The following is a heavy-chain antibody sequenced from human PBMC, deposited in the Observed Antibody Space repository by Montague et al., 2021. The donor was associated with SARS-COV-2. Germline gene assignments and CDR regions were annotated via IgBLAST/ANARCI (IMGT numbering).Heavy chain of an antibody. CDR3: ARDPWRITIFGVVTRYGTDV. V-gene: IGHV4-61*01. Sequence: SETLSLTCIVSGGSVSSGSYYWSWIRQPPGKGLEWIGYIYYSGSTNYNPSLKSRVTISVDTSKNQFSPKLSSVTAADTAVYYCARDPWRITIFGVVTRYGTDVWGQGTTVTVSS. D-gene: IGHD3-3*01. CDR1: GGSVSSGSYY. CDR2: IYYSGST. J-gene: IGHJ6*02.